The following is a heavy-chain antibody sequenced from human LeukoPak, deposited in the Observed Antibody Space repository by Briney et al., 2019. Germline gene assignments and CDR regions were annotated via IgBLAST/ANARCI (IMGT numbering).Heavy chain of an antibody. J-gene: IGHJ3*02. V-gene: IGHV1-46*01. CDR3: ARIRDGYNDAYDI. D-gene: IGHD5-24*01. CDR2: INPSGDSP. Sequence: ASVKVSCKASGYTFTSYYMHWVRQAPGQGLEWMGIINPSGDSPNYPQKFQGRVTMTRDMSTSTVYMELSSLRSEDTAIYYCARIRDGYNDAYDIWGQGTVVTVPS. CDR1: GYTFTSYY.